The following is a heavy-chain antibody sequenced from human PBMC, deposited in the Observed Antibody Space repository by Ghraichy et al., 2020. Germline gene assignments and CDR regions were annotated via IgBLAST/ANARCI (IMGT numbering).Heavy chain of an antibody. D-gene: IGHD6-19*01. Sequence: GGSLRLSCAASGFTFSSYGMHWVRQAPGKGLEWVAFIRYDGSNKYYADSVKGRFTISRDNSKNTLYLQMNSLRAEDTAVYYCARPHTRIAVAGSVSINWYFDLWGRGTLVTVSS. CDR3: ARPHTRIAVAGSVSINWYFDL. CDR1: GFTFSSYG. CDR2: IRYDGSNK. J-gene: IGHJ2*01. V-gene: IGHV3-30*02.